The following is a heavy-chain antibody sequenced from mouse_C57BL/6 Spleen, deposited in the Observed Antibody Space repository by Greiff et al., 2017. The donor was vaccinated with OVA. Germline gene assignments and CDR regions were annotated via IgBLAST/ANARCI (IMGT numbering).Heavy chain of an antibody. J-gene: IGHJ2*01. V-gene: IGHV1-50*01. CDR2: IDPSDSYT. CDR3: ARSGPFDY. Sequence: QVQLQQPGAELVKPGASVKLSCKASGYTFTSYWMQWVKQRPGQGLEWIGEIDPSDSYTNYNQKFKGKATLTVDTSSSTAYMQLSSLTSEDSAVYYCARSGPFDYWGKGTTLTVSS. CDR1: GYTFTSYW. D-gene: IGHD3-1*01.